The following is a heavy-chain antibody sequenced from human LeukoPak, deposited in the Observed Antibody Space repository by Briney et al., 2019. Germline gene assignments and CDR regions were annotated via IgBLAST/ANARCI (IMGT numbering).Heavy chain of an antibody. V-gene: IGHV4-39*01. J-gene: IGHJ4*02. CDR2: IYYSGST. CDR1: GGSINSGGYY. Sequence: SETLSLTCTVSGGSINSGGYYWSWIRQPPGKGLEWIGSIYYSGSTYYNPSLKSRVTISVDTSKNQFSLKLSSVTAADTAVYYCARLSMGSYYDFWSGYYIERYYFDYWGQGTLVTVSS. D-gene: IGHD3-3*01. CDR3: ARLSMGSYYDFWSGYYIERYYFDY.